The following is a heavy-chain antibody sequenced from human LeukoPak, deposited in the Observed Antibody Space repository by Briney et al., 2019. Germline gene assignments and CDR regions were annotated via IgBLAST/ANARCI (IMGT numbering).Heavy chain of an antibody. CDR3: ARKSMVRGVASYYYYGMDV. CDR1: GGSISSYY. V-gene: IGHV4-59*01. D-gene: IGHD3-10*01. J-gene: IGHJ6*02. CDR2: IYYSGST. Sequence: PSETLSLTCTVSGGSISSYYWSWIRQPPGKGLEWIGYIYYSGSTNYNPSLKSRVTISVDTSKNQFSLKLSSATAADTAVYYCARKSMVRGVASYYYYGMDVWGQGTTVTVSS.